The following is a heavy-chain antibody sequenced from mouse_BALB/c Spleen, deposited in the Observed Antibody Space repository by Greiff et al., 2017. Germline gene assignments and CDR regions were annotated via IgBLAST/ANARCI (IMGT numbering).Heavy chain of an antibody. Sequence: VQLKQSGPELVKPGASVKISCKASGYSFTGYFMNWVMQSHGKSLEWIGRINPYNGDTFYNQKFKGKATLTVDKSSSTAHMELRSLASEDSAVYYCARGGYGKGAMDYWGQGTSVTVSS. CDR2: INPYNGDT. J-gene: IGHJ4*01. D-gene: IGHD2-10*02. CDR1: GYSFTGYF. V-gene: IGHV1-20*02. CDR3: ARGGYGKGAMDY.